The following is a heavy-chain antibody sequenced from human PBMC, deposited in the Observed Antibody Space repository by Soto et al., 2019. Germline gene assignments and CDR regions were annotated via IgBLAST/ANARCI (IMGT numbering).Heavy chain of an antibody. D-gene: IGHD3-22*01. CDR1: GFTFSSYW. J-gene: IGHJ3*02. Sequence: GGSLRLSCAASGFTFSSYWMSWVRQAPGKGLEWVANIKQDGSEKYYVDPVKGRFTISRDNAKNSLYLQMNSLRAEDTAVYYCARASTYYYDSSGPLDAFDIWGQGTMVTVSS. CDR2: IKQDGSEK. V-gene: IGHV3-7*03. CDR3: ARASTYYYDSSGPLDAFDI.